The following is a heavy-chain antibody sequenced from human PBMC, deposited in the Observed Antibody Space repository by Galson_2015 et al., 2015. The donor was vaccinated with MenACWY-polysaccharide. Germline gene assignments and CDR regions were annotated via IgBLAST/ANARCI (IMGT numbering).Heavy chain of an antibody. D-gene: IGHD1-1*01. J-gene: IGHJ2*01. CDR1: GYTFPRYW. CDR2: IYPGDSDT. V-gene: IGHV5-51*03. Sequence: QSGAEVKRPGESLKISCKGSGYTFPRYWIGWVRQMPGKGLEWMEIIYPGDSDTRYSPSFQGQVTISADKSISTAYLQWSSLKASDTAIYYCARRGAATAYWYFDLWGRGTQVIVSS. CDR3: ARRGAATAYWYFDL.